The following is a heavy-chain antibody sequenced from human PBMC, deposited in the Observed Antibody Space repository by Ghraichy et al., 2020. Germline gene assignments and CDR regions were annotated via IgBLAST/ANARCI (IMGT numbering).Heavy chain of an antibody. D-gene: IGHD6-13*01. V-gene: IGHV3-23*01. CDR2: ISGSGGST. CDR3: ARGVIAAAATGWFDP. J-gene: IGHJ5*02. CDR1: GFTFSSYA. Sequence: GGSLRLSCAASGFTFSSYAMSWVRQAPGKGLEWVSAISGSGGSTYYADSVKGRFTISRDNSKNTLYLQMNSLRAEDTAVYYCARGVIAAAATGWFDPWGQGTLVTVSS.